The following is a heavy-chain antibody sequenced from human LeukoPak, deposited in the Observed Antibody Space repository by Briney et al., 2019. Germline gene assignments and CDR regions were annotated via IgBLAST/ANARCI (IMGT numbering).Heavy chain of an antibody. CDR2: IKSDGSDT. V-gene: IGHV3-74*01. CDR3: AKDITIFGVVITAFDY. D-gene: IGHD3-3*01. Sequence: GGSLRLSCAASGFSFSTNWMHWVRQAPGKGLVWVSRIKSDGSDTSYADSVKGRFTISRDNAKNTLYLQMNSLRAEDTAVYYCAKDITIFGVVITAFDYWGQGTLVTVSS. CDR1: GFSFSTNW. J-gene: IGHJ4*02.